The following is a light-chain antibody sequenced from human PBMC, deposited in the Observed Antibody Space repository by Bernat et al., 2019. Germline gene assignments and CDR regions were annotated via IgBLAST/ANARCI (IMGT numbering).Light chain of an antibody. Sequence: QSALTQPASVSGSLGQSLTISCTGTSSDAGGYNYVSWYQQYPVKAPKLMIYDVSNRPSGVSNRFSGSKSGSTASLTISGLQAEDEADYYCSSYTSSSTVVFGGGTKLTVL. CDR2: DVS. CDR3: SSYTSSSTVV. J-gene: IGLJ2*01. V-gene: IGLV2-14*01. CDR1: SSDAGGYNY.